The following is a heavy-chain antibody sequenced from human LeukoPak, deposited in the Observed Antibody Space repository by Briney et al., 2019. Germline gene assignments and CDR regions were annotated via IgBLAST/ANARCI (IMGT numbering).Heavy chain of an antibody. Sequence: SETLSLTCAVSGGSFSGDYWSWIRHPPGKGLGWIGEINISGSTNTNTSLTRRVTLSVDASKNKFSLRLSSVTPPNTAVYYCAGRQGYWGQGTLVTVSS. CDR1: GGSFSGDY. CDR2: INISGST. CDR3: AGRQGY. V-gene: IGHV4-34*01. J-gene: IGHJ4*02.